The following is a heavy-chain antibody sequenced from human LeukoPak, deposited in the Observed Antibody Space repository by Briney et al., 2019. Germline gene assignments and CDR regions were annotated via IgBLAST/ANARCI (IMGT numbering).Heavy chain of an antibody. V-gene: IGHV1-8*03. D-gene: IGHD6-19*01. J-gene: IGHJ6*02. CDR1: GYTFTSYD. CDR2: MNPNSGNT. CDR3: ARWSGGSDWRYHYGMDV. Sequence: ASVKVSCTASGYTFTSYDINWVRQATGQGLEWMGWMNPNSGNTGYAQKFQGRVTITRNTSISTAYMELSSLRSEDTAVYYCARWSGGSDWRYHYGMDVWGQGTTVSVSS.